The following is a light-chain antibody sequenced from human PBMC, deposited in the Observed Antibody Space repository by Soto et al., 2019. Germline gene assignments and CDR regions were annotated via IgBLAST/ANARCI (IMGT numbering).Light chain of an antibody. V-gene: IGKV3-15*01. CDR2: GAS. CDR1: QSAATN. J-gene: IGKJ1*01. CDR3: HHFGSSPQT. Sequence: EIVMTQSPATLSVSPGERATLSCRASQSAATNLAWYQQRPGQAPRLLISGASTRATGIPARFSGSGSGTEFTLTISSLQSEDFAVYYCHHFGSSPQTFGHGTKVEIK.